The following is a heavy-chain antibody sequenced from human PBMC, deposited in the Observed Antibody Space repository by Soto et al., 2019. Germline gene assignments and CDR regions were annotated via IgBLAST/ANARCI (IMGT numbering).Heavy chain of an antibody. CDR3: ARGEVVALGY. D-gene: IGHD2-15*01. CDR2: IYHSGST. V-gene: IGHV4-30-2*01. J-gene: IGHJ4*02. Sequence: QLQLQESGSGLVKPSQTLSLTCAVSGVSISRGGYAWSWIRQPPGKGLEGIGYIYHSGSTYYNPSRKSRATILVDRSKNQFSLKLSSVTAADTAVYYCARGEVVALGYWGQGTLVTVSS. CDR1: GVSISRGGYA.